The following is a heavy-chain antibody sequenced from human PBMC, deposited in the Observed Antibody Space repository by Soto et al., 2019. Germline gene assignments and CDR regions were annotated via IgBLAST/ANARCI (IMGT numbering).Heavy chain of an antibody. CDR3: AKDSPPNYDSSGYSTR. CDR2: ISGSGGST. D-gene: IGHD3-22*01. V-gene: IGHV3-23*01. J-gene: IGHJ4*02. CDR1: KFTFSNYV. Sequence: EVQLLESGGGLVQPGGSLRLSCAASKFTFSNYVMSWVRQAPGKGLEWVSAISGSGGSTYYADSVKGRFTVSRDNSKNTLYLQMTSLRVGDTAVYYCAKDSPPNYDSSGYSTRWGQGTLVTVSS.